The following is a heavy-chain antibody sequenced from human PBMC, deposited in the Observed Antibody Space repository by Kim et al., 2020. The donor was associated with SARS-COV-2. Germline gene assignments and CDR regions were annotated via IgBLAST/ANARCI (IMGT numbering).Heavy chain of an antibody. CDR2: ISGSGGST. V-gene: IGHV3-23*01. D-gene: IGHD3-10*01. CDR3: AKDYYGSGSYDFYYYGMDV. J-gene: IGHJ6*02. CDR1: GFTFSSYA. Sequence: GGSLRLSCAASGFTFSSYAMSWVRQAPGKGLEWVSAISGSGGSTYYADSVKGRFTISRDNSKNTLYLQMNSLRAEDTAVYYCAKDYYGSGSYDFYYYGMDVWGQGSTVTVSS.